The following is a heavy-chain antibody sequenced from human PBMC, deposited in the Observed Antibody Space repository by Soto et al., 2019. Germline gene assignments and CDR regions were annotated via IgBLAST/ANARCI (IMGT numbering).Heavy chain of an antibody. CDR1: GYTFTGFC. D-gene: IGHD2-8*01. V-gene: IGHV1-2*04. J-gene: IGHJ5*02. Sequence: ASVKVSCKASGYTFTGFCMHWVRQAHGQGHEWMGGINPNSGGTNYALKFQGWVTMTRETSISTAYMELSRLRSDDTAVYYCATGEWYCAYNWFDAWGQGTLVTVSS. CDR2: INPNSGGT. CDR3: ATGEWYCAYNWFDA.